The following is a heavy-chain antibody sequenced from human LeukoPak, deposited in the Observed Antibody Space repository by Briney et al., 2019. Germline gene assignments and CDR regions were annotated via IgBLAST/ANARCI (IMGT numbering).Heavy chain of an antibody. CDR3: ARDQGAAGSDY. J-gene: IGHJ4*02. V-gene: IGHV3-21*01. CDR2: ISSSSSYI. Sequence: GGSLRLSCAASGFTFSSYSMNWVRQAPGKGLEWVSSISSSSSYIYYADSVKGRFTTSRDNAKNSLYLQMNSLRAEDTAVYYCARDQGAAGSDYWGQGTLVTVSS. CDR1: GFTFSSYS. D-gene: IGHD6-13*01.